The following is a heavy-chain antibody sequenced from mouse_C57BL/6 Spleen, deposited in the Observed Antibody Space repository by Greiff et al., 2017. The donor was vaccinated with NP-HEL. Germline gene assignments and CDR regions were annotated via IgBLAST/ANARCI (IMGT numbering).Heavy chain of an antibody. CDR2: ISYDGSN. CDR3: AREDYGSSYDWYFDV. V-gene: IGHV3-6*01. Sequence: DVKLVESGPGLVKPSQSLSLTCSVTGYSITSGYYWNWIRQFPGNKLEWMGYISYDGSNNYNPSLKNRISITRDTSKNQFFLKLNSVTTEDTATYYCAREDYGSSYDWYFDVWGTGTTVTVSS. D-gene: IGHD1-1*01. J-gene: IGHJ1*03. CDR1: GYSITSGYY.